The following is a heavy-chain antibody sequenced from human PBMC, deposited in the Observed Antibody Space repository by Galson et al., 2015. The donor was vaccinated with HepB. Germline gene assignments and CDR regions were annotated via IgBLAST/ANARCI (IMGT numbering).Heavy chain of an antibody. CDR3: ARAEEELVTLDY. J-gene: IGHJ4*02. CDR1: GFTFSSYG. V-gene: IGHV3-33*08. D-gene: IGHD1-26*01. Sequence: SLRLSCAASGFTFSSYGMHWVRQAPGKGLEWVAVIWYDGSNKYYADSVKGRFTISRDNSKNTLYLQMNSLRAEDTAVYYCARAEEELVTLDYWGQGTLVTVSS. CDR2: IWYDGSNK.